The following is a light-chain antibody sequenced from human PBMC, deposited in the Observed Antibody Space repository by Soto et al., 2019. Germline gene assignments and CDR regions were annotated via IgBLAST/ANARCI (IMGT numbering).Light chain of an antibody. J-gene: IGKJ2*01. V-gene: IGKV2-40*01. CDR1: QSLLRSHDGNTY. CDR2: TLS. CDR3: MQRLEFPYT. Sequence: DIVMTQTPLSLPVTPGEPASISCRSSQSLLRSHDGNTYLDWYLQKPGQSPQLLIYTLSYRASGVPDRVSSSGSGTAFTLKISRVEAEDVGVYFYGMQRLEFPYTVGQGTKLEIK.